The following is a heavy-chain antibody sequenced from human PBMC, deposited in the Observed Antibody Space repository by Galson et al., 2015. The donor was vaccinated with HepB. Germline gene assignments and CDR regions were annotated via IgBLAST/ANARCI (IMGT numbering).Heavy chain of an antibody. D-gene: IGHD6-19*01. Sequence: SLRLSCAASGFTVSSNYMSWVRQAPGKGLEWVSVIYSGGSTYYADSVKGRFTISRDNSKNTLYLQMNSLRAEDTAVYSGARAILSLRIAVAGPVYVMDVWGQGTTVTVSS. J-gene: IGHJ6*02. CDR3: ARAILSLRIAVAGPVYVMDV. CDR2: IYSGGST. V-gene: IGHV3-66*01. CDR1: GFTVSSNY.